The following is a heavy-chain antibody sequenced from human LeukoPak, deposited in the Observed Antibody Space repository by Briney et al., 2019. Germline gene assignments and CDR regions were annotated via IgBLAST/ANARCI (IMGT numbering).Heavy chain of an antibody. D-gene: IGHD3-9*01. J-gene: IGHJ6*03. CDR1: GFTFSSYS. CDR3: ARVDDILTGYYYYYYMDV. V-gene: IGHV3-74*01. Sequence: GGSLRLSCAASGFTFSSYSMNWVRQAPGKGLVWVSRINSDGSSTIYADSVKGRFTISRDNAKNTLYLQMNSLRAEDTAVYYCARVDDILTGYYYYYYMDVWGKGTTVTISS. CDR2: INSDGSST.